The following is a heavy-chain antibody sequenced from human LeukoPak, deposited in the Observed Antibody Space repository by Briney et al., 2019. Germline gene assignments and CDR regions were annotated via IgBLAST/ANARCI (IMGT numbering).Heavy chain of an antibody. CDR3: ARHADSGFGELAFDY. J-gene: IGHJ4*02. CDR2: IYYNGNI. D-gene: IGHD3-10*01. V-gene: IGHV4-39*01. CDR1: GGSISRTGYY. Sequence: SETLSLTCTVSGGSISRTGYYWGWIRQPPGKGLEWIGSIYYNGNIYYNPSLKSRVTISVDTAKNQLSLKLTSVTDADTAVYYRARHADSGFGELAFDYWGQGTLVTVSS.